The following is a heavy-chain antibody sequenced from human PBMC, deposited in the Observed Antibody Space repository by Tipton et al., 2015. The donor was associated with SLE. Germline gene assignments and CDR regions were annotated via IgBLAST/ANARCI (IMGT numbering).Heavy chain of an antibody. J-gene: IGHJ5*02. CDR1: GGSLSTIISY. V-gene: IGHV4-61*01. CDR2: VYSSGST. D-gene: IGHD4-17*01. CDR3: ARTTTMTRGRFDP. Sequence: TLSLTCTVSGGSLSTIISYWGWIRQPPGKGLEWIGRVYSSGSTIYNPSIKSRITLSLDTSKNQFSLKLSSVTAADTAVYYCARTTTMTRGRFDPWGQGTLVTVSS.